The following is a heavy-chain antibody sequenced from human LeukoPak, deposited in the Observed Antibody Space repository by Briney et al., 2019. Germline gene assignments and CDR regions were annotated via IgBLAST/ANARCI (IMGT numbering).Heavy chain of an antibody. CDR1: GGSLSSSSYY. CDR3: ARLRLSGGSFSVGWFDP. V-gene: IGHV4-39*07. CDR2: IYYSGST. Sequence: PSETLSLTCTVSGGSLSSSSYYWGWIRQPPGKGLEWIGNIYYSGSTYYNPSLKSRVIISLDTSNNQFSLKLSSVTAADTAVYFCARLRLSGGSFSVGWFDPWGQGIQVTVSS. J-gene: IGHJ5*02. D-gene: IGHD1-26*01.